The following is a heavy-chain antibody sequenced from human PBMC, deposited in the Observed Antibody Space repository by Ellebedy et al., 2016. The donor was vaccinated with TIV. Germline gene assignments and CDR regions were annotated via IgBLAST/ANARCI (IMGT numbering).Heavy chain of an antibody. V-gene: IGHV1-24*01. CDR1: GYTLSELY. CDR3: ATDLSAADWGGY. D-gene: IGHD3-9*01. Sequence: AASVKVSCKISGYTLSELYMHWVRQAPGKGLEWMGGLGPGDAEAVYAQKFQGRVTMTEDTSRGTAFMELSSLRSEDTAVYYCATDLSAADWGGYWGQGTLVTVSS. CDR2: LGPGDAEA. J-gene: IGHJ4*02.